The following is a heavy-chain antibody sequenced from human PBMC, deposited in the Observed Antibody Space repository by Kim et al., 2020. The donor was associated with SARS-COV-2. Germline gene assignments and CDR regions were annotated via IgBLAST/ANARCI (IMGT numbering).Heavy chain of an antibody. D-gene: IGHD6-13*01. Sequence: SETLSLTCTVSGGSISSRSYSWGWIRQPPGKRLEWIGSIYYSGSTHCDPSLKSRVTISVDTSKNQFSLKLTSVTAADTAVYYCARQYYTNSWYFDYWGQGTLVTVSS. CDR2: IYYSGST. CDR1: GGSISSRSYS. V-gene: IGHV4-39*01. J-gene: IGHJ4*02. CDR3: ARQYYTNSWYFDY.